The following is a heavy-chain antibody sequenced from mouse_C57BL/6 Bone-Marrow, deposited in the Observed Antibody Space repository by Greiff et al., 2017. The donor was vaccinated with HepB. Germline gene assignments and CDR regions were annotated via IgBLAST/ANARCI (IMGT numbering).Heavy chain of an antibody. CDR2: ISYDGSN. V-gene: IGHV3-6*01. D-gene: IGHD1-1*01. Sequence: EVKLQESGPGLVKPSQSLSLTCSVTGYSITSGYYWNWIRQFPGNKLEWMGYISYDGSNNYNPSLKNRISITRDTSKNQFFLKLNSVTTEDTATYYCARDYYGSSGMDYWGQGTSVTVSS. J-gene: IGHJ4*01. CDR1: GYSITSGYY. CDR3: ARDYYGSSGMDY.